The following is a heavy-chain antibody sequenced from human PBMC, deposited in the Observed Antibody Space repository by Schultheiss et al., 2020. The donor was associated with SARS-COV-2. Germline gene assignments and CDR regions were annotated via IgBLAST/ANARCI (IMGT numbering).Heavy chain of an antibody. CDR1: GGTFSSYA. Sequence: SVKVSCKASGGTFSSYAISWVRQAPGQGLEWMGGIIPIFGTANYAQKFQGRVTITADKSTSTAYMELSSLRSEDTAVYYCARPKSYNWNYDRVGYGMDVWGQGTTVTVSS. J-gene: IGHJ6*02. CDR3: ARPKSYNWNYDRVGYGMDV. V-gene: IGHV1-69*06. CDR2: IIPIFGTA. D-gene: IGHD1-7*01.